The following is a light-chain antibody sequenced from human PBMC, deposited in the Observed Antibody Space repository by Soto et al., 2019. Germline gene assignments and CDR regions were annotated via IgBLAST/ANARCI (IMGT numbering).Light chain of an antibody. CDR3: QSYDSSLSGSV. J-gene: IGLJ7*01. Sequence: VVTQPPSVSGAPGQRVTLSCTGSTSNIGAGYDVHWYQQLPGTAPKLLIYGNSNRPSGVPDRFSGSKSGTSASLAITGLQAEDEADYYCQSYDSSLSGSVFGGGTQLTVL. CDR2: GNS. CDR1: TSNIGAGYD. V-gene: IGLV1-40*01.